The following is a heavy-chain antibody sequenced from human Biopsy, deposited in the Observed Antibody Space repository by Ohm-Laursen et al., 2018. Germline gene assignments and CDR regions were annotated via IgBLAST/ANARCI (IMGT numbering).Heavy chain of an antibody. J-gene: IGHJ4*02. CDR3: ARHRYCSSTSCSNSNYYFDF. CDR2: IEYSDKT. Sequence: SDTLSLTCTVSGDSIGSYSWSWIRRPPGKGLEWIGYIEYSDKTYYNPSLESRVPFSVATSKNQFSLRLMYVTAADTAVYYCARHRYCSSTSCSNSNYYFDFGGQGTLVTVSS. CDR1: GDSIGSYS. D-gene: IGHD2-2*01. V-gene: IGHV4-59*08.